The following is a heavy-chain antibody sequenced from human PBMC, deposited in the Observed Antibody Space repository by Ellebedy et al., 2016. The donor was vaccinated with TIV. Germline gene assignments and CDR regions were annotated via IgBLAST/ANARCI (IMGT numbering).Heavy chain of an antibody. CDR2: ISSSGDSI. D-gene: IGHD1-26*01. V-gene: IGHV3-21*01. CDR1: GFTFSDYS. Sequence: GGSLRLSCVASGFTFSDYSMNWVRQTPERGLEWVSSISSSGDSIAYADSVKGRFTISRDNAKNSLYLQMNSLRAEDTAVYYCASGSYGRFDSWGQGTLVTVSS. CDR3: ASGSYGRFDS. J-gene: IGHJ4*02.